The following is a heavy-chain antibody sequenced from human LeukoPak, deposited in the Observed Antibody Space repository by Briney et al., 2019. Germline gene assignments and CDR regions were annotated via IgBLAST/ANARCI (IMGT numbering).Heavy chain of an antibody. CDR2: IYSGGST. V-gene: IGHV3-53*01. CDR1: GFTVSSNY. J-gene: IGHJ4*02. D-gene: IGHD4/OR15-4a*01. Sequence: PGGSLRFSCAASGFTVSSNYMSWVRQAPGKGLEWVSIIYSGGSTYYADSVKGRFTISRDNSKNTLYLQMSSLRAEDTAVYYCARTLVRYYFDYWGQGTLVTVSS. CDR3: ARTLVRYYFDY.